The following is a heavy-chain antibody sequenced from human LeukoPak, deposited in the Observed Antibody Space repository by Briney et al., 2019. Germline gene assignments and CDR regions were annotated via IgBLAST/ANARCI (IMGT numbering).Heavy chain of an antibody. D-gene: IGHD4-11*01. Sequence: SETLSLTCTVSGGSISSYYWSWIRQPAGKGLEWIGRIYTSGSTNYNPSLKSRVTMSVDTSKNQFSLKLSSVTAADTAVYYCARTQTTVTHPYYYYYYMDVWGKGTTVTVSS. V-gene: IGHV4-4*07. CDR2: IYTSGST. CDR3: ARTQTTVTHPYYYYYYMDV. J-gene: IGHJ6*03. CDR1: GGSISSYY.